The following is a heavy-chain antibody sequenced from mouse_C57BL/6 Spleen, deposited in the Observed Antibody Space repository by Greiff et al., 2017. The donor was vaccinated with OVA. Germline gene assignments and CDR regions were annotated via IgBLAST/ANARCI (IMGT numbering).Heavy chain of an antibody. J-gene: IGHJ3*01. CDR2: IDPSDSYT. CDR1: GYTFTSYW. CDR3: ARPPSDGYYGAY. Sequence: QVQLQQPGAELVKPGASVKLSCKASGYTFTSYWMQWVKQRPGQGLEWIGEIDPSDSYTNYNQKFKGKATLTVDTSSSTAYMQLSSLTSEDSAVYYCARPPSDGYYGAYWGQGTLVTVSA. D-gene: IGHD2-3*01. V-gene: IGHV1-50*01.